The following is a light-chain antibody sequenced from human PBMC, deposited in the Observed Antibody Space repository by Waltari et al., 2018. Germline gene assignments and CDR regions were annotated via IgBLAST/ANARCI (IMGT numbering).Light chain of an antibody. V-gene: IGKV1-9*01. CDR1: QGSSSY. J-gene: IGKJ3*01. CDR2: AAS. Sequence: IQLTQSPSSLSASVGDRVTITCRASQGSSSYLAWYQQKPGKAPELLIYAASTLQSGVPSRFSGSGSGTDFTLTISSLQPDDFATYYCQQLNSYPLSFGPGTKVDVK. CDR3: QQLNSYPLS.